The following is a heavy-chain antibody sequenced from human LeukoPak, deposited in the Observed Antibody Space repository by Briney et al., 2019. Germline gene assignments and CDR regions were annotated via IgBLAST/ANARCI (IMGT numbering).Heavy chain of an antibody. CDR1: GSSISSYY. V-gene: IGHV4-4*07. D-gene: IGHD6-19*01. CDR3: ASHSSGWYREAFDI. Sequence: KPSETLSLTCTVSGSSISSYYWSWIRQPAGKGLEWIGRIYTSGSTNYSPSLKSRVTMSVDTSKNQFSLKLSSVTAADTAVYYCASHSSGWYREAFDIWGQGTMVTVSS. J-gene: IGHJ3*02. CDR2: IYTSGST.